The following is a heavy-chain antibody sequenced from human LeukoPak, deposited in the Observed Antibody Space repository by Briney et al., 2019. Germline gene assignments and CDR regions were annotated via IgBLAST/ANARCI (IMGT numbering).Heavy chain of an antibody. D-gene: IGHD1-1*01. Sequence: ASVKVSCKASNYTFASYGLSWVRQAPGQGLQWVGWISPYDGNTDYAQRFQASVTMTIDRATRTVYMDLKRLRLDDTAVYYCVRVWPPNAVDRGMTYSYFNALDVWGQGTTVTVSS. J-gene: IGHJ6*02. CDR3: VRVWPPNAVDRGMTYSYFNALDV. CDR2: ISPYDGNT. CDR1: NYTFASYG. V-gene: IGHV1-18*01.